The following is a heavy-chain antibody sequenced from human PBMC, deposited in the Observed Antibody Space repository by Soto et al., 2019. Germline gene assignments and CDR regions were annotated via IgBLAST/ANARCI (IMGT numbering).Heavy chain of an antibody. CDR2: IFPSGTT. J-gene: IGHJ4*02. CDR3: ARSREFDY. CDR1: GGSLSGATYS. V-gene: IGHV4-30-2*01. Sequence: SSETLSLTCGVSGGSLSGATYSWNWIRQPPGKGLEWIGYIFPSGTTYYNPSLKSRVTISIDVSKNQFSLSLGSLTAADTAVYYCARSREFDYWSQGTLVTVSS.